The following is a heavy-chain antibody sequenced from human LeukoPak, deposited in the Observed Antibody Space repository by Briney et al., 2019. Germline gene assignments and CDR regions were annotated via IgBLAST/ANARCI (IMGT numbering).Heavy chain of an antibody. Sequence: GGSLRLSCAASGFTFNSYSMNWVRQAPGKGLEWVSSISSSSGYIYYADSVKGRFTISRDNAKNSLYLQMNSLRAEDTAVYYCAKDRRIVYDSSGYYQGYYFDYWGQGTLVTVSS. J-gene: IGHJ4*02. V-gene: IGHV3-21*04. D-gene: IGHD3-22*01. CDR1: GFTFNSYS. CDR3: AKDRRIVYDSSGYYQGYYFDY. CDR2: ISSSSGYI.